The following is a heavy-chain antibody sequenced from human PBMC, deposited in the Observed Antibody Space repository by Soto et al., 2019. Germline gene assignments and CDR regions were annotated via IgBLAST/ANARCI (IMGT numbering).Heavy chain of an antibody. CDR1: GYSFTSLD. Sequence: QVQLVQSGAEVREPGASVKVSCKASGYSFTSLDINWVRQTAGQGLEWMGWMQPRTGRTGYAPKFQGRVTMTRDTSINTAYMELTTLTSDDTAFYYCARGVSAGVDYWGQGTLVTVSS. CDR3: ARGVSAGVDY. CDR2: MQPRTGRT. J-gene: IGHJ4*02. V-gene: IGHV1-8*01. D-gene: IGHD1-26*01.